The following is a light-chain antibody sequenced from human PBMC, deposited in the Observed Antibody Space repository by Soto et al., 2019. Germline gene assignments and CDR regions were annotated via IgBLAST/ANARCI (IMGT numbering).Light chain of an antibody. Sequence: DVVMAPSPLSLPVTLVQPASISCTSSQSLVHSDGNTYLNWFQLRPGQSPRRIVSKVSNRESGGQERSGVCEAGTDFKLRISSVEADDVEEYYCMQGTHWPRTFGQRTKVEVK. J-gene: IGKJ1*01. V-gene: IGKV2-30*02. CDR1: QSLVHSDGNTY. CDR3: MQGTHWPRT. CDR2: KVS.